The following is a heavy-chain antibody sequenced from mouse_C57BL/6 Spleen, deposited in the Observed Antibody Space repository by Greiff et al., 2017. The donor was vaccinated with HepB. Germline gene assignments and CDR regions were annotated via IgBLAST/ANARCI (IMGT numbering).Heavy chain of an antibody. Sequence: QVQLQQSGAELVKPGASVKLSCKASGYTFTSYWMQWVKQRPGQGLEWIGEIDPSDSYTNYNQKFKGKATLTVDTSSSTAYMQLSSLTSEDSAVYYCATGSSPLAMDYWGQGTSVTVSS. CDR1: GYTFTSYW. V-gene: IGHV1-50*01. CDR2: IDPSDSYT. J-gene: IGHJ4*01. CDR3: ATGSSPLAMDY. D-gene: IGHD1-1*01.